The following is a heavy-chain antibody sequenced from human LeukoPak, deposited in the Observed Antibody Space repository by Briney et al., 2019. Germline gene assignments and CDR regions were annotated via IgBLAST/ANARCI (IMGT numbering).Heavy chain of an antibody. D-gene: IGHD4-17*01. CDR1: GFTFSSYA. CDR3: TRLYDHGDFSVGDH. CDR2: IRSKANNYAT. Sequence: GRSLRLSCAASGFTFSSYAMHWVRQASGKGLEWIGRIRSKANNYATAYTASVRGRFTISRDDSKNTAYLQMNSLKTEDTAVYYCTRLYDHGDFSVGDHWGQGTLVTVSS. J-gene: IGHJ4*02. V-gene: IGHV3-73*01.